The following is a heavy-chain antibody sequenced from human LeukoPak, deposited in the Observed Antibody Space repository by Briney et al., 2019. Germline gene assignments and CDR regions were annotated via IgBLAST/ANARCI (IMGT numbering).Heavy chain of an antibody. CDR1: GFTFSSYG. V-gene: IGHV3-33*01. CDR3: ARGSGSFSGGFVY. CDR2: IWSDGTNK. D-gene: IGHD1-26*01. Sequence: QPGGSLRLSCAASGFTFSSYGMHWVRQTPGKGLEWVTIIWSDGTNKYYADSVKGRFTISRDNSKNTLYLQMNSLRAEDTAVYYCARGSGSFSGGFVYWGQGTLVTVSS. J-gene: IGHJ4*02.